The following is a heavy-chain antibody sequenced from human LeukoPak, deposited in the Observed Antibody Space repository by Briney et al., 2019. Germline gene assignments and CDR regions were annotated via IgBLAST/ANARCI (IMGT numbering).Heavy chain of an antibody. D-gene: IGHD5-24*01. J-gene: IGHJ3*02. CDR3: ARVGDGLNDAFDI. CDR2: INPNSGGT. Sequence: ASVKVSCKASGYTFTGYYMNWVRQAPGQGLEWMGRINPNSGGTNYAQKFQGRVTMTRGTSISTAYMELSRLRSDDTAFYYCARVGDGLNDAFDIWGQGTMVTVSS. CDR1: GYTFTGYY. V-gene: IGHV1-2*06.